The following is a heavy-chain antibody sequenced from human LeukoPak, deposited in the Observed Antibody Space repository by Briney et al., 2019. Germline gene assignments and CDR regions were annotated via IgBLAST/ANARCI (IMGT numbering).Heavy chain of an antibody. CDR3: ASDKYITTPGRATDY. V-gene: IGHV3-30*02. D-gene: IGHD6-13*01. CDR2: IRYDGSNK. Sequence: GGSLRLSCAASGFTFSSYGMHWVRRAPGKGLEWVTFIRYDGSNKYYADSVKGRFTISRDNSKNTMYLQMNSLRAEDTAVYYCASDKYITTPGRATDYWGQGTLVTVSS. CDR1: GFTFSSYG. J-gene: IGHJ4*02.